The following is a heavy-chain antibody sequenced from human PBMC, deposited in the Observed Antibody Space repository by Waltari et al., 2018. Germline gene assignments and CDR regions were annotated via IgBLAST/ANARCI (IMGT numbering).Heavy chain of an antibody. CDR2: INKDGSEE. J-gene: IGHJ3*02. Sequence: EVLLVESGGGLVQTGGSLSLSCAASRFTFSNYWMNWVRQAPGKGREWVANINKDGSEEYYVDSVKGRFTISRDNAKNSLYLEMKTLRAEDTAIYYCARTGARWLQFAAFDIWGQGTMVTVSS. D-gene: IGHD5-12*01. CDR1: RFTFSNYW. CDR3: ARTGARWLQFAAFDI. V-gene: IGHV3-7*01.